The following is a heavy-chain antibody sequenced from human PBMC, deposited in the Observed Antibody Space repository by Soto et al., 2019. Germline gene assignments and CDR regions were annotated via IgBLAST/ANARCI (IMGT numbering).Heavy chain of an antibody. D-gene: IGHD3-10*01. V-gene: IGHV4-34*01. Sequence: SETLSLTCAVYGGPVSGYYWSWIRQPPGKGLEWIGEINHNGSTNYSPSLKSRVTMSVDTSESHFSLKVSSVTAADTAVSYCARRPYYGSGNYYGWRSGLAVCGQRSTVTVSS. CDR3: ARRPYYGSGNYYGWRSGLAV. CDR1: GGPVSGYY. CDR2: INHNGST. J-gene: IGHJ6*02.